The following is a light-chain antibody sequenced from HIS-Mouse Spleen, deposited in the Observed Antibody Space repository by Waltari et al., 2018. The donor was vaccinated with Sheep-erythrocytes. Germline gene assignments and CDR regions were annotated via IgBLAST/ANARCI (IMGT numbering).Light chain of an antibody. CDR3: CSYAGSSTPWV. CDR1: SIAVGSYNL. CDR2: EGS. J-gene: IGLJ3*02. Sequence: QSALTQPASVSGSPGQSITLSCPGTSIAVGSYNLVSWYQQHPGKAPKLMIYEGSKRPSGVSNRFSGSKSGNTASLTISGLQAEDEADYYCCSYAGSSTPWVFGGGTKLTVL. V-gene: IGLV2-23*01.